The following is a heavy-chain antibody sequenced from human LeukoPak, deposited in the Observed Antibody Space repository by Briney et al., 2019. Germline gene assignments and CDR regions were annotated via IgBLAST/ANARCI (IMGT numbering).Heavy chain of an antibody. CDR2: ISYDGSNK. CDR1: GFTFSSYG. J-gene: IGHJ4*02. Sequence: PGGSLRLSCAASGFTFSSYGMHWVRQAPGKGLEWEAVISYDGSNKYYADSVKGRFTISRDNSKNTLYLQMNSLRAEDTAVYYCAKGGSYYLTPLDYWGQGTLVTVSS. D-gene: IGHD3-10*01. CDR3: AKGGSYYLTPLDY. V-gene: IGHV3-30*18.